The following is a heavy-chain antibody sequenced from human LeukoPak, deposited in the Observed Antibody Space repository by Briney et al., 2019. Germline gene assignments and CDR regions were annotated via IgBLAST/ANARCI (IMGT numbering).Heavy chain of an antibody. D-gene: IGHD2-2*01. Sequence: ASVKVSCKASGYTFTGYYMHWMRQAPGQGLEWMGWINPNSGGTNYAQKFQGRVTMTRDTSISTAYMELSRLRSDDAAVYYCARDSVVVPAAIGYWGQGTLVTVSS. CDR3: ARDSVVVPAAIGY. J-gene: IGHJ4*02. CDR2: INPNSGGT. V-gene: IGHV1-2*02. CDR1: GYTFTGYY.